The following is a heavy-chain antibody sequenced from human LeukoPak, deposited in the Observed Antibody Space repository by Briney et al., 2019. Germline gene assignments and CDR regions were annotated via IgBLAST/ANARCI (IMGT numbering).Heavy chain of an antibody. CDR3: ARAGDCSSTSCYTGLVDP. D-gene: IGHD2-2*02. V-gene: IGHV1-2*02. Sequence: ASVKVSCKASGYTFTGYYMHWVRQAPGQGLEWMGWINPNSGGTNYAQKFQGRVTMTRDTSISTAYMELSRLRSDGTAVYYCARAGDCSSTSCYTGLVDPWGQGTLVTVSS. CDR2: INPNSGGT. CDR1: GYTFTGYY. J-gene: IGHJ5*02.